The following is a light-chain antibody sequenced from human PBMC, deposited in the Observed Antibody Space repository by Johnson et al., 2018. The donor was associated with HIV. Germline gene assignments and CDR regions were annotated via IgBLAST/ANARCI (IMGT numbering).Light chain of an antibody. CDR2: ENN. Sequence: QSALTQPPSVSAAPGQKVTISCSGSSSNIGNNYVSWYQQLPGTAPKLLIYENNKRPSGIPDRFSGSKSGTSATLGITGLQTGDEADYYCGTWDSSLSAFYVFGTGTKVTDL. V-gene: IGLV1-51*02. CDR3: GTWDSSLSAFYV. CDR1: SSNIGNNY. J-gene: IGLJ1*01.